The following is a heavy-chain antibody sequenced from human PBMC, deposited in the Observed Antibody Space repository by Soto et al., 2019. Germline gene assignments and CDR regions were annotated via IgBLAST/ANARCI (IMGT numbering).Heavy chain of an antibody. V-gene: IGHV1-69*02. CDR1: GGTFSSYT. J-gene: IGHJ4*02. D-gene: IGHD7-27*01. Sequence: SVKVSCKASGGTFSSYTISWVRQAPGQGLEWMGRIIPILGIANYAQKFQGRVTITADKSTSTAYMELSSLRSEDTAVYYCATGANSVYFDYWGQGTLVTVSS. CDR2: IIPILGIA. CDR3: ATGANSVYFDY.